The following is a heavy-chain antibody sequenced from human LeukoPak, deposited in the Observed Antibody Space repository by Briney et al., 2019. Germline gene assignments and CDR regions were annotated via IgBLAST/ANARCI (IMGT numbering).Heavy chain of an antibody. D-gene: IGHD2-2*01. V-gene: IGHV3-74*01. Sequence: GGSLRLSCAASGFTFSSYWIHWVRQAPGKGLVWVSRINGDGTDTSYADSVKGRFTVSRDNAKNTVYLQMNSLRAEDTAVYYCARALVVPAAMGPPHFDYWGQGTLVTVSS. CDR1: GFTFSSYW. CDR2: INGDGTDT. CDR3: ARALVVPAAMGPPHFDY. J-gene: IGHJ4*02.